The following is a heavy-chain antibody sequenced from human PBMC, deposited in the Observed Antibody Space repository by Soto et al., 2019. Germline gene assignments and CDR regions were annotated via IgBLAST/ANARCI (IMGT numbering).Heavy chain of an antibody. Sequence: SETLSLTCTVSGGSISSYYWSWIRQPPGKGLEWIGYIYYSGSTNYNPSLKSRVTISVDTSKNQFSLKLSSVTAADTAVYYCARGREYYDSSGYYYAGFDYWGQGTLVTVS. CDR1: GGSISSYY. D-gene: IGHD3-22*01. V-gene: IGHV4-59*01. CDR2: IYYSGST. J-gene: IGHJ4*02. CDR3: ARGREYYDSSGYYYAGFDY.